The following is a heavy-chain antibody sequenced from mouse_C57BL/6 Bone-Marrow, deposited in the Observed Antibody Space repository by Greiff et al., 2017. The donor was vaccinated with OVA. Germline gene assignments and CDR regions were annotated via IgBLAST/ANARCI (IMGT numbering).Heavy chain of an antibody. D-gene: IGHD2-4*01. Sequence: EVNLVESGGGLVQPGGSMKLSCAASGFTFSDAWMDWVRQSPEKGLEWVAEIRNKANNHATYYAESVKGRFTISRDDSKSSVYLQMNSLRAEDTGIYYCTRGYYDYDGAYYYAMDYWGQGTSVTVSS. J-gene: IGHJ4*01. CDR3: TRGYYDYDGAYYYAMDY. CDR2: IRNKANNHAT. CDR1: GFTFSDAW. V-gene: IGHV6-6*01.